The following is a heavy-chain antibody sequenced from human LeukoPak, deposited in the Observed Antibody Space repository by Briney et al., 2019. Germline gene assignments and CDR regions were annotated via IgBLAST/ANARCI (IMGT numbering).Heavy chain of an antibody. D-gene: IGHD1-1*01. J-gene: IGHJ4*02. CDR2: FDPEDGET. CDR1: GYTLTELS. V-gene: IGHV1-24*01. CDR3: ATAHKLESTRKSNSYYFDY. Sequence: ASVKVSCKVSGYTLTELSMHWVRQAPGKGLEWMGGFDPEDGETIYAQKFQGRVTMTEDTSTDTAYMELCSLRSEYTAVYYCATAHKLESTRKSNSYYFDYWGQGTLVTVSS.